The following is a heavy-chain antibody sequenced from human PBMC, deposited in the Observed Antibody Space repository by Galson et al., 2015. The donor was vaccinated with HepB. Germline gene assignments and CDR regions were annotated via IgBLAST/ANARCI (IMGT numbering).Heavy chain of an antibody. J-gene: IGHJ6*02. D-gene: IGHD4-17*01. V-gene: IGHV3-30-3*01. CDR3: ARGHGDYLTRYYYGMDV. CDR1: GFTFSSCA. CDR2: ISYDGSNK. Sequence: SLRLSCAASGFTFSSCAMHWVRQAPGKGLEWVAVISYDGSNKYYADSVKGRFTISRDNSKNTLYLQMNSLRAEDTAVYYCARGHGDYLTRYYYGMDVWGQGTTVTVSS.